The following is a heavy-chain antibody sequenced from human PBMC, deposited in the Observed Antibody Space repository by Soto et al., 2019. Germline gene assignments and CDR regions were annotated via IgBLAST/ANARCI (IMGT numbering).Heavy chain of an antibody. CDR3: ARHDACGHLFYD. CDR1: RGSISSSSYY. Sequence: SETLSLTCTVSRGSISSSSYYWAWIRQPPGKGVEWIGSVYYSGSTYYNPSLKSRVTISVDALKNQFSLNLSFVTAADTAVYYCARHDACGHLFYDWGQGTMVTVSS. CDR2: VYYSGST. J-gene: IGHJ4*02. V-gene: IGHV4-39*01. D-gene: IGHD2-21*01.